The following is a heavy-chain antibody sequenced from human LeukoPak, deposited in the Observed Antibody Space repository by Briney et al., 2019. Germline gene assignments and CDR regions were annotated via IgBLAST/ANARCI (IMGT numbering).Heavy chain of an antibody. J-gene: IGHJ3*02. CDR3: AKDTMTSGDDAFDI. D-gene: IGHD4-17*01. V-gene: IGHV3-30*18. CDR1: GFTLSSYG. Sequence: PGRSLRLSCAASGFTLSSYGMHWVRQAPRKGLEWVAFITYDGTNTYYADSVKGRFTISRDNSKNTLYLQMDSLRAEDTAVYYCAKDTMTSGDDAFDIWGQGTMVTVSS. CDR2: ITYDGTNT.